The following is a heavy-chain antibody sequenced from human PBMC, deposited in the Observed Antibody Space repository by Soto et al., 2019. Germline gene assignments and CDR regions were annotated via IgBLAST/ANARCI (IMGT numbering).Heavy chain of an antibody. J-gene: IGHJ4*02. CDR1: GFTFSTYW. CDR2: IKQDGSEK. V-gene: IGHV3-7*03. CDR3: ASDWGIAAAGSHYFDY. Sequence: PGGSLRLSCAASGFTFSTYWMNWVRQAPGKGLEWVANIKQDGSEKYYVDSVKGRFTISRDNAKNSLYLQMNSLRAEDTAVYYCASDWGIAAAGSHYFDYWGQGTLVTVSS. D-gene: IGHD6-13*01.